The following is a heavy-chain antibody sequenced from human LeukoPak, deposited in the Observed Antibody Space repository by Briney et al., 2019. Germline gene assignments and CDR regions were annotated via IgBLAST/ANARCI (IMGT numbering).Heavy chain of an antibody. V-gene: IGHV5-51*01. CDR2: IFPDDSDT. CDR1: GYSFTSYW. CDR3: ARLHYVVVVTAKFGHFDY. Sequence: GESLKISCKGSGYSFTSYWIGLVRQMPGKGLEWMGVIFPDDSDTRYSPSFQGQVTISADKSISTAYLQWSSLKASDTAMYYCARLHYVVVVTAKFGHFDYWGQGTLVTVSS. J-gene: IGHJ4*02. D-gene: IGHD2-15*01.